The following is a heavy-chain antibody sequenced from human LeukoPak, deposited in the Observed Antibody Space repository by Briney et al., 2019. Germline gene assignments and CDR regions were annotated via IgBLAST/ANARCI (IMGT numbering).Heavy chain of an antibody. CDR3: ATASGGSYPY. V-gene: IGHV5-51*01. D-gene: IGHD1-26*01. Sequence: IXXKXSXYSXXXXWIGXXXXVPXXXXXWMGIIYPGASDTRYSPSFQGQVTISADKSISTAYLQWSSLKASDTAMYYCATASGGSYPYWGQGTLVTVSS. CDR2: IYPGASDT. CDR1: XYSXXXXW. J-gene: IGHJ4*02.